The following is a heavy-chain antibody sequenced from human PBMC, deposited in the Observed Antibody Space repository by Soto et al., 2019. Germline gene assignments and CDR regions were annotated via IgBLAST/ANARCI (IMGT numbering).Heavy chain of an antibody. D-gene: IGHD4-17*01. Sequence: QVQLVQSGAEVKKSGASVKVSSKASGYTFTSHDVNWVRQATGQGLEWMGWMNPNSGNTGYAQKFQGRVTMTRNTSISTAYMELSSLRSEDTAVYYCARWDYGYYARFDYWGQVTLVTVSS. CDR3: ARWDYGYYARFDY. CDR2: MNPNSGNT. V-gene: IGHV1-8*01. CDR1: GYTFTSHD. J-gene: IGHJ4*02.